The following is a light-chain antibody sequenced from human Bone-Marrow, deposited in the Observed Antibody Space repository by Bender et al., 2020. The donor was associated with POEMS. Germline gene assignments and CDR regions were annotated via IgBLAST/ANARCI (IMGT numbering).Light chain of an antibody. Sequence: SYVLTQPPSVSVAPGQTASINCGGDNLGSKSIHWYQQKPGQAPVLVIYKDSERPSGIPERFSGSSSGTRVTLTISGVQAEDEADYYCQSADSSGTYTVFGGGTKLTVL. CDR2: KDS. CDR3: QSADSSGTYTV. CDR1: NLGSKS. V-gene: IGLV3-25*03. J-gene: IGLJ3*02.